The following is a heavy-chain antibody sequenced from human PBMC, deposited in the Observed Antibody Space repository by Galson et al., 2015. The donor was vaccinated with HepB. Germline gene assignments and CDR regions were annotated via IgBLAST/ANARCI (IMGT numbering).Heavy chain of an antibody. CDR1: GFTFSSYW. J-gene: IGHJ5*02. CDR3: VRASSSHPNWFDP. Sequence: SLRLSCAASGFTFSSYWMHWVRQAPGKGLLWVSRINNDGSTTNYADSVKGRFTISRDNAKNTLYLQMNILRVEDTAIYYCVRASSSHPNWFDPWGQGTLVTVSS. CDR2: INNDGSTT. V-gene: IGHV3-74*01. D-gene: IGHD6-19*01.